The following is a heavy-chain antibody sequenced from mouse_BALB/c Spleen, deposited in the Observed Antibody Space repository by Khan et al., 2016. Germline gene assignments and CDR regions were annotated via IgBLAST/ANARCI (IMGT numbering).Heavy chain of an antibody. D-gene: IGHD1-1*02. Sequence: EVQLQESGPGLVKPSQSLSLTCTVTGYSITSDYAWNWIRQFPGNKLVWLGYISYSGDTHYNPSLTSRISITRDTSKNQFFLLLNSGTAEDTAAYYCAREDYSWFAYWGQGTLVTVSA. V-gene: IGHV3-2*02. CDR3: AREDYSWFAY. CDR2: ISYSGDT. CDR1: GYSITSDYA. J-gene: IGHJ3*01.